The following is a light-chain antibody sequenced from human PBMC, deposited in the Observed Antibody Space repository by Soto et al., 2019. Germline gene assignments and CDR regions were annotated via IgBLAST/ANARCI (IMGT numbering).Light chain of an antibody. CDR2: KAS. Sequence: DIQMTQSPSTLSASVGDRVTITCRASHSISSWLAWYQQKPGKAPNLLIYKASSLESGVPSRFSGSGSGTEFTLTISSLQPDDFATYYCQQYNSYPLTFGGGTKVXIK. J-gene: IGKJ4*01. CDR1: HSISSW. V-gene: IGKV1-5*03. CDR3: QQYNSYPLT.